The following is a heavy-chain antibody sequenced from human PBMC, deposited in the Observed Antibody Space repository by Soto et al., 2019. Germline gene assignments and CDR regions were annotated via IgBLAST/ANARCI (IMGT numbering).Heavy chain of an antibody. CDR1: GFTFSTYS. D-gene: IGHD2-2*01. J-gene: IGHJ4*02. Sequence: EVQLVESGGGLVQPGGSLRLSCAASGFTFSTYSMNWVRQAPGKGLEWVSYISSSSSAIYYADSVRGRFTISRDNAKNSLYLEMNSLRAEDTAVYYCARGGNAPDYWGQVSLVTVSS. CDR3: ARGGNAPDY. CDR2: ISSSSSAI. V-gene: IGHV3-48*01.